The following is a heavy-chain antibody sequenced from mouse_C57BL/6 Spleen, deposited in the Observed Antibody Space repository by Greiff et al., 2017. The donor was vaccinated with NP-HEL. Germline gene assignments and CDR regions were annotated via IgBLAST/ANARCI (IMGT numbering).Heavy chain of an antibody. Sequence: QVQLKESGPGLVQPSPSLSITCTVSGFSLTSYGVHWVRQSPGQGLEWLGVIWRGGSTDYNAAFISSLSISKDNSKSQVFFKMNSLQADDTAIYYCASYYYGSSYGAMDYWGQGTSVTVSS. J-gene: IGHJ4*01. D-gene: IGHD1-1*01. CDR2: IWRGGST. V-gene: IGHV2-2*01. CDR1: GFSLTSYG. CDR3: ASYYYGSSYGAMDY.